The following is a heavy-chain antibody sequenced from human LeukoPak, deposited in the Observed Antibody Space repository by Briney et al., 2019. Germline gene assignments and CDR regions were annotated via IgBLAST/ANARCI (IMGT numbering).Heavy chain of an antibody. CDR1: GFTFSSYW. CDR2: ISSSSSTI. D-gene: IGHD6-19*01. Sequence: GGSLRLSCAASGFTFSSYWMSWVRQAPGKGLEWVSYISSSSSTIYYADSVKGRFTISRDNAKNSLYLQMNSLRDEDTAVYYCARGGSGWFQRDFDYWGQGTLVTVSS. J-gene: IGHJ4*02. V-gene: IGHV3-48*02. CDR3: ARGGSGWFQRDFDY.